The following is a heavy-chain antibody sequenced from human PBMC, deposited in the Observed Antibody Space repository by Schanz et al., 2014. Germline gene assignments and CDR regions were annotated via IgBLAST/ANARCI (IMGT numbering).Heavy chain of an antibody. CDR1: GYTFTTYY. V-gene: IGHV1-46*01. J-gene: IGHJ4*02. CDR2: INPSGGST. Sequence: QVQLLQSGAEVKKPGASMKVSCKASGYTFTTYYMLWVRQAPGQGLEWMGIINPSGGSTRYGQKFQGRITVTTDTSTSTVYLELSSLRSDDTAVYYCARGYGDSPTDFWGQGTLVTDSS. CDR3: ARGYGDSPTDF. D-gene: IGHD4-17*01.